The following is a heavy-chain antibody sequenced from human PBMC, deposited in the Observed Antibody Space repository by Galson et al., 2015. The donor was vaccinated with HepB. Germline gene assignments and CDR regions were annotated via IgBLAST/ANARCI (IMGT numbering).Heavy chain of an antibody. V-gene: IGHV3-15*01. J-gene: IGHJ4*02. CDR2: IKSKTDGGTT. D-gene: IGHD2-15*01. CDR1: GFTFSNAW. Sequence: SLRLSCAASGFTFSNAWMSWVRQAPGKGLEWVGRIKSKTDGGTTDYAAPVKGRFTISRDDSKNTLYLQMNSLKTEDTAVYYCTTEDIVVVVAAPEDYWGQGTLVTVSS. CDR3: TTEDIVVVVAAPEDY.